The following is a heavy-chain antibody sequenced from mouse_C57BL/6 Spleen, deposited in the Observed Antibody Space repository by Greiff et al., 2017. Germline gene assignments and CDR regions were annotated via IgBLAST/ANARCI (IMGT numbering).Heavy chain of an antibody. CDR2: IWSDGST. V-gene: IGHV2-6-1*01. J-gene: IGHJ4*01. Sequence: VMLVESGPGLVAPSQSLSITCTVSGFSLTSYGVHWVRQPPGKGLEWLVVIWSDGSTTYNSALKSRLCISKDNSKSQVFLKMNSHQTDDTAMYYCARHEGDYYSNFDAMDYWGQGTSVTVSS. D-gene: IGHD2-5*01. CDR1: GFSLTSYG. CDR3: ARHEGDYYSNFDAMDY.